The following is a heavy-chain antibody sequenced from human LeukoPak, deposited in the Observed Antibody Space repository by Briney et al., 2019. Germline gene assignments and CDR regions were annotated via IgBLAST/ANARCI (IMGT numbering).Heavy chain of an antibody. V-gene: IGHV3-7*01. D-gene: IGHD3-10*01. CDR2: IKQDGSDR. Sequence: PGGSLRLSCAASGFTFRNYWMSWVRQAPGTGLEWVANIKQDGSDRNYVTSVRGRFTISRDNAESSLYLQMNSLRAEDTAVYYCARATESVLLWFGELGGFDYWGQGTLVTVSS. J-gene: IGHJ4*02. CDR1: GFTFRNYW. CDR3: ARATESVLLWFGELGGFDY.